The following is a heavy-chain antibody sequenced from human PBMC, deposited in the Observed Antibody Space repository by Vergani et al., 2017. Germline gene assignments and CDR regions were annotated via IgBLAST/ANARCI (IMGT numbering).Heavy chain of an antibody. CDR3: AGERRDAAASLDY. CDR2: IIPILGIA. CDR1: GVTFSSYA. Sequence: QVQLVQSGAEVKKPGASLKVSCKASGVTFSSYAMSWVRQAPGQGLEWMGRIIPILGIANYAQKFQGRGTITADKSTSTSYMELSSLRVEDTAVYYCAGERRDAAASLDYWGQGTLVTVSS. J-gene: IGHJ4*02. D-gene: IGHD2-2*01. V-gene: IGHV1-69*04.